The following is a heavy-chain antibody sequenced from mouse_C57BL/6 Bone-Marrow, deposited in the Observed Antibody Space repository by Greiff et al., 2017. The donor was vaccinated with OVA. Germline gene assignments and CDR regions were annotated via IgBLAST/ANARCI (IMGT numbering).Heavy chain of an antibody. Sequence: EVKVVESEGGLVQPGSSMKLSCTASGFTFSDYYMAWVRQVPEKGLEWVANINYDGSSTYYLDSLKSRFIISRDNAKNILYLQMSSLKSEDTATYYCARGVYYSNYVFDYWGQGTTLTVSS. D-gene: IGHD2-5*01. CDR2: INYDGSST. J-gene: IGHJ2*01. V-gene: IGHV5-16*01. CDR1: GFTFSDYY. CDR3: ARGVYYSNYVFDY.